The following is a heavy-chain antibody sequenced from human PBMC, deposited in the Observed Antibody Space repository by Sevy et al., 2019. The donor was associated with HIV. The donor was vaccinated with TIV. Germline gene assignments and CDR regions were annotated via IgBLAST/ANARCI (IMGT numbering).Heavy chain of an antibody. J-gene: IGHJ6*02. CDR2: IYPDDSDT. CDR1: GYSFNKYW. V-gene: IGHV5-51*01. Sequence: GESLKISCKGSGYSFNKYWVGWVRQLPGKGPEGMGIIYPDDSDTRYSPSFQGHVTISADKSNGTAYLQWTSLQASDSAIYYCASHAPLGTTFYDFWGVDFVFYGMDVWGQGTTVTVSS. D-gene: IGHD3-3*01. CDR3: ASHAPLGTTFYDFWGVDFVFYGMDV.